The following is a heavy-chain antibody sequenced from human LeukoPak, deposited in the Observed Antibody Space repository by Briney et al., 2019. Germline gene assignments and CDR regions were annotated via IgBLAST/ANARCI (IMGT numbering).Heavy chain of an antibody. V-gene: IGHV1-46*01. J-gene: IGHJ4*02. D-gene: IGHD2-2*01. CDR3: ARTIPIAPAAAGALGY. Sequence: ASVKVSCKASGYTFTSYYMHWVRQAPGQGLEWMGIINPSGGSTSYAQKFQGRVTMTRDTSTSTVYMELSNLRSEDTAVYYCARTIPIAPAAAGALGYWGRGTLVTVSS. CDR1: GYTFTSYY. CDR2: INPSGGST.